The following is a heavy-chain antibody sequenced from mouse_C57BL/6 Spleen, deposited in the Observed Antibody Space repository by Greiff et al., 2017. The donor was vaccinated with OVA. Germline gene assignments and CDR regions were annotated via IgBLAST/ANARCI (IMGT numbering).Heavy chain of an antibody. CDR2: IYPGDGDT. CDR1: GYAFSSYW. V-gene: IGHV1-80*01. D-gene: IGHD1-1*01. Sequence: VQLQQSGAELVKPGASVQISCQASGYAFSSYWMNWVKQRPGKGLEWIGQIYPGDGDTNYNGKFKGKATLTADKSSSTAYMQRSSLTSEDSAVYFCARFYYGSSYAMDYWGQGTSVTVSS. CDR3: ARFYYGSSYAMDY. J-gene: IGHJ4*01.